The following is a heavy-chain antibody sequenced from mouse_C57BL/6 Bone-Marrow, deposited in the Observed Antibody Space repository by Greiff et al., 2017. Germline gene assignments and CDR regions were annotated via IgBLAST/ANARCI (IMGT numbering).Heavy chain of an antibody. D-gene: IGHD1-1*01. J-gene: IGHJ3*01. CDR1: GYTFTSYW. CDR2: IYPGSGST. V-gene: IGHV1-55*01. Sequence: VKLQQPGAELVKPGASVKMSCEASGYTFTSYWITWVQQRPGQGLEWIGDIYPGSGSTNYNEKFKSKCTLTVDTSSSTAYMQLSSLTSEDSAVYYCSRGGYGISPWFAYWGQGTLVTVSA. CDR3: SRGGYGISPWFAY.